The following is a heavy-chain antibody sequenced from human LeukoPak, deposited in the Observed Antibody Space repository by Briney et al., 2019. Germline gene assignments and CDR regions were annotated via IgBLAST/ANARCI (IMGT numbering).Heavy chain of an antibody. CDR1: GGSISSGDYY. Sequence: SETLSLTCTVSGGSISSGDYYWSWIRQPPGKGLEWIGNIYYSGSTYYNPSLKSRVTISVDTSKNQFSLKLSSVTAADTAIYYCARDRSGDWYFDLWGRGTLVTVSS. V-gene: IGHV4-39*07. J-gene: IGHJ2*01. CDR2: IYYSGST. CDR3: ARDRSGDWYFDL. D-gene: IGHD7-27*01.